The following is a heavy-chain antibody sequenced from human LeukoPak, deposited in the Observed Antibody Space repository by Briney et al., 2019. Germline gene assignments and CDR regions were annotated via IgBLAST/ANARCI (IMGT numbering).Heavy chain of an antibody. J-gene: IGHJ4*02. CDR3: ARRVDTAMAGTRDY. Sequence: ASVKVPCKASGGTFSSYAISWVRQAPGQGLEWMGRIIPIFGIANYAQKFQGRVTITADKSTSTAYMELSSLRSEDTAVYYCARRVDTAMAGTRDYWGQGTLVTVSS. CDR1: GGTFSSYA. CDR2: IIPIFGIA. D-gene: IGHD5-18*01. V-gene: IGHV1-69*04.